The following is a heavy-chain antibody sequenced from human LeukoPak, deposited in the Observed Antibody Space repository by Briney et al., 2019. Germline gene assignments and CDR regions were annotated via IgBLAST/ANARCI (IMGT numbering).Heavy chain of an antibody. D-gene: IGHD3-9*01. J-gene: IGHJ4*01. CDR3: ARGRATGYVDY. V-gene: IGHV4-31*03. CDR2: IYYSGST. Sequence: SETLSLTCTVSDGSLSSGGYYWSWIRQHPGKGLEWIGYIYYSGSTYYNPSLKSRVTISVDTSKNQFSLKLSSVTAADTAVYYCARGRATGYVDYWGHGTLVTVSS. CDR1: DGSLSSGGYY.